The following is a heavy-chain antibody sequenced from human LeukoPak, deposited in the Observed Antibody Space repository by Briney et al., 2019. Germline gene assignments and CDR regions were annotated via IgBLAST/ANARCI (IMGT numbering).Heavy chain of an antibody. CDR3: ARLKLLWSNYFDY. CDR2: IKQDGSER. CDR1: GFTVSSNY. Sequence: GGSLRLSCAASGFTVSSNYMNWVRQAPGKGLEWVANIKQDGSERYYVDSVKGRFTNSRDNAKNSLYLQMNSLRAEDTAVYYCARLKLLWSNYFDYWGQGTLVTVS. V-gene: IGHV3-7*01. D-gene: IGHD2-2*01. J-gene: IGHJ4*02.